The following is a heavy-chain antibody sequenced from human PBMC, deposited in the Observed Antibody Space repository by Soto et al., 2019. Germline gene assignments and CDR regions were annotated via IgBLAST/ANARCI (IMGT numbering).Heavy chain of an antibody. V-gene: IGHV4-59*11. Sequence: SQSLSLTCTLSGGSISSHYWSCIRQTPGKGLEGIGYIYYGGRTNYTASLKSRVTISVETSKSQFSLKLSSVTAADTAVYYCAGSDVDTAITDYWGQGTLVTV. CDR2: IYYGGRT. CDR1: GGSISSHY. D-gene: IGHD5-18*01. CDR3: AGSDVDTAITDY. J-gene: IGHJ4*02.